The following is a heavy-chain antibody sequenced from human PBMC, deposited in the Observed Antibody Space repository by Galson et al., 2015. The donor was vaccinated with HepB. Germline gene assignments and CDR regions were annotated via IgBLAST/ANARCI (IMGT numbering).Heavy chain of an antibody. CDR2: IYWDDDK. D-gene: IGHD6-13*01. CDR1: GFSLSTRGVG. J-gene: IGHJ6*02. V-gene: IGHV2-5*05. CDR3: AAGYYYYGMDV. Sequence: PALVKPTQTLTLTCTFSGFSLSTRGVGVGWIRQPPGKALEWLALIYWDDDKRYGPSLKSRLTITKDTSKNQVVLTMTNMDPVDTATYYCAAGYYYYGMDVWGQGTTVTVSS.